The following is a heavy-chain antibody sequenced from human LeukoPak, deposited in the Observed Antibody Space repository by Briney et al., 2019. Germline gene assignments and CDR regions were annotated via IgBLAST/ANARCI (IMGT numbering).Heavy chain of an antibody. CDR3: AREYSSSSGRSFDY. CDR1: RFTFSTYS. J-gene: IGHJ4*02. V-gene: IGHV3-48*01. CDR2: ISSGSNTI. Sequence: GGSLRLSCAASRFTFSTYSMNWVRQAPGKGLEWVSYISSGSNTIYYADSVKGRFTISRDSAKNSLYLQMNSLRAEDTAVYYCAREYSSSSGRSFDYWGQGTLVTVSS. D-gene: IGHD6-6*01.